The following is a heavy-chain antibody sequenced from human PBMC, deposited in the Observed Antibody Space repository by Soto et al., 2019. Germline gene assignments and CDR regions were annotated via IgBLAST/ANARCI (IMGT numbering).Heavy chain of an antibody. V-gene: IGHV3-30*18. CDR1: GFTSSSYG. D-gene: IGHD3-3*01. Sequence: GGSLRLSCAASGFTSSSYGMHWVRQAPGKGLEWVAVISYDGSNKYYADSVKGRFTISRDNSKNTLYLQMNSLRAEDTAVYYCAKGSYYDFWSGYNGDYFDYWGQGTLVTVSS. J-gene: IGHJ4*02. CDR3: AKGSYYDFWSGYNGDYFDY. CDR2: ISYDGSNK.